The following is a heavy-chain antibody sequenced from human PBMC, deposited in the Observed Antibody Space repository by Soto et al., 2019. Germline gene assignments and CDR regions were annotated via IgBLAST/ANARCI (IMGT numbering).Heavy chain of an antibody. J-gene: IGHJ4*02. CDR3: ARDKITGLFDY. Sequence: QVQLQQWGAGLLKPSETLSLTCAVYGGSFSGYDWTWIRQPPGTGLEWIGEINHSGSSNYNPPLKSRVTISVDTSKSQFSLQMTSVTAADTAVYYCARDKITGLFDYWGQGTLVTVSS. CDR1: GGSFSGYD. V-gene: IGHV4-34*01. CDR2: INHSGSS. D-gene: IGHD2-8*02.